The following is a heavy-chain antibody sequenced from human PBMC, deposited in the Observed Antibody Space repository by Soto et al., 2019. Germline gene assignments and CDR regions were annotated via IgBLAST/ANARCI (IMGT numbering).Heavy chain of an antibody. CDR1: GYTFTGYY. J-gene: IGHJ4*02. CDR3: ARDLETGTPYFDY. Sequence: VASVKVSCKASGYTFTGYYMHWVRQAPGQGLEWMGWINPNSGGTNYAQKFQGWVTMTRDTSISTAYMELSRLRSDDTAVYYCARDLETGTPYFDYWGQGTLVTVSS. V-gene: IGHV1-2*04. CDR2: INPNSGGT. D-gene: IGHD1-1*01.